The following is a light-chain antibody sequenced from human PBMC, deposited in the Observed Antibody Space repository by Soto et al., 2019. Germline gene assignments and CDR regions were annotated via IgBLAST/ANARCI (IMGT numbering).Light chain of an antibody. J-gene: IGLJ2*01. CDR2: AST. CDR1: SSNIGADYD. Sequence: QSVLTQPPSMSGAPGQRVVIPCTGSSSNIGADYDVFWYQQLPGTAPKLLIYASTNRPSDVPDPFSGYKSGTSASLASTGLQPEDGADYYCESYDRNLVGSVIFGGGTKLTVL. V-gene: IGLV1-40*01. CDR3: ESYDRNLVGSVI.